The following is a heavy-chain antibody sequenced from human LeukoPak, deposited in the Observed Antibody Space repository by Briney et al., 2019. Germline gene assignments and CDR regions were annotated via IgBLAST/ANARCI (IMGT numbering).Heavy chain of an antibody. V-gene: IGHV3-53*01. D-gene: IGHD4-17*01. Sequence: GGSLRLSCAASGFTVSSNYMSWVRQAPGKGLEWVSVIYSGGSTYYADSVKGRFTISRDNSKNTLYLQMNSLRAEDTAVYYCARDFGYGDYYFDYWGQGTLVTVSS. CDR3: ARDFGYGDYYFDY. CDR2: IYSGGST. CDR1: GFTVSSNY. J-gene: IGHJ4*02.